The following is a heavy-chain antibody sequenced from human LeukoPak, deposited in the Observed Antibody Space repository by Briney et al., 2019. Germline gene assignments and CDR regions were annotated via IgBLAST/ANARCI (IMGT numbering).Heavy chain of an antibody. J-gene: IGHJ4*02. Sequence: GASVKVSCKASGYTFTSYGISWVRQAPGQGLEWMGWISAYNGNTNYAQKLPGRVTMTTDTSTSTAYMELRSLRSDDTAVYYCARVMGDIVVVPAAIDYWGQGTLVTVSS. CDR1: GYTFTSYG. CDR2: ISAYNGNT. D-gene: IGHD2-2*02. CDR3: ARVMGDIVVVPAAIDY. V-gene: IGHV1-18*04.